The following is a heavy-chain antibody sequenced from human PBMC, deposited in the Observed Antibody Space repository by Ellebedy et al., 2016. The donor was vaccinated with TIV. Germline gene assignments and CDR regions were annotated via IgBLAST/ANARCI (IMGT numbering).Heavy chain of an antibody. CDR2: ISYDGSNK. J-gene: IGHJ6*02. CDR1: GFTFSSYA. V-gene: IGHV3-30-3*01. CDR3: AKVMGELLWFGELRYYYGMDV. Sequence: GESLKISCAASGFTFSSYAMHWVRQAPGKGLEWVAVISYDGSNKYYADSVKGRFTISRDNSKNTLYLQMNSLRAEDTAVYYCAKVMGELLWFGELRYYYGMDVWGQGTTVTVSS. D-gene: IGHD3-10*01.